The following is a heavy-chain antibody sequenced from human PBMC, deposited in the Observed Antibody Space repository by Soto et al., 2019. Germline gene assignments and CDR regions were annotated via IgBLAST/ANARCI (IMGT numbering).Heavy chain of an antibody. CDR3: ARDLEEIAVTGIYDY. D-gene: IGHD6-19*01. V-gene: IGHV3-33*01. J-gene: IGHJ4*02. Sequence: PGGSLRLSCAATGFTFSRYGMHWVRQAPGKGLEWVAVIWYDGSNKYHADSVKGRFTISRDNSENTLYLQMNSLRAEDTAVYYCARDLEEIAVTGIYDYCGQGTLVTVSS. CDR2: IWYDGSNK. CDR1: GFTFSRYG.